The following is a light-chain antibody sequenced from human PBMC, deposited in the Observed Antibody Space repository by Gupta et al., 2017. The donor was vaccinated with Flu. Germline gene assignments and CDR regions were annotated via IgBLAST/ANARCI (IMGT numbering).Light chain of an antibody. V-gene: IGKV1-39*01. J-gene: IGKJ4*01. CDR1: ENVNKF. Sequence: DIQMTQFPSSLSASVGDRVTITCRTSENVNKFLNWYQHKPGKAPKLLIHAASTLQSGVPSRFIGGGSGTEFTLTIISLQPEDFATYFCQQSYSVPYTFGGGTKVDIK. CDR3: QQSYSVPYT. CDR2: AAS.